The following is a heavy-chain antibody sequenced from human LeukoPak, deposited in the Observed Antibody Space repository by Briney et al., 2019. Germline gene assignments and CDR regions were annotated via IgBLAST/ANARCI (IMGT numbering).Heavy chain of an antibody. J-gene: IGHJ4*02. CDR1: GFTFSSYA. CDR2: ISGSGGST. V-gene: IGHV3-23*01. D-gene: IGHD2-2*02. CDR3: AKNRIPTAITPCG. Sequence: GGTLTLSCAASGFTFSSYAMSWVRQAPGKGLEWVSAISGSGGSTYYADSVKGRFTISRDNSKNAVFLQMDSQRGEDTAVYHCAKNRIPTAITPCGWGQGTLVTVSS.